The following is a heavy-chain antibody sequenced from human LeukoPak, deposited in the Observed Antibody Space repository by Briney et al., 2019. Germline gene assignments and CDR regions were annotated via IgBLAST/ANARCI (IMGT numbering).Heavy chain of an antibody. CDR1: GFSFSSYW. D-gene: IGHD6-19*01. CDR3: ARLMLRAVAGTGDYYYYYGMDV. V-gene: IGHV3-74*01. CDR2: INTDGSST. Sequence: PGGSLRLSCAASGFSFSSYWMHWVRQAPGKGLVWVSRINTDGSSTSYADSVKGRFTISRDNAKNSLYLQMNSLRAEDTAVYYCARLMLRAVAGTGDYYYYYGMDVWGQGTTVTVSS. J-gene: IGHJ6*02.